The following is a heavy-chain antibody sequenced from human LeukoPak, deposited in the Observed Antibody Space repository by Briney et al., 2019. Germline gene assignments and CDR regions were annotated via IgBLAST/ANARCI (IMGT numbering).Heavy chain of an antibody. V-gene: IGHV3-15*01. CDR3: TTEGIFTMVRGVITVFDY. D-gene: IGHD3-10*01. Sequence: GWSLRLSCAASGFTFNNAWMSWVRQAPGKGLEWVGRGKSKTDGGTTDYAAPVKGRFTISRDDSKNTLFLQMNSLKPEDTAVFYCTTEGIFTMVRGVITVFDYWGQGTLVTVSS. J-gene: IGHJ4*02. CDR1: GFTFNNAW. CDR2: GKSKTDGGTT.